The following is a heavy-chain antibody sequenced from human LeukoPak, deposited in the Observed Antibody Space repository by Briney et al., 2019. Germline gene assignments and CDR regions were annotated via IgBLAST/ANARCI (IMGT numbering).Heavy chain of an antibody. CDR3: SRGHSNSPFLY. D-gene: IGHD6-6*01. V-gene: IGHV1-46*01. Sequence: ASVKVSCKASGYTFTSYYLHWVRQAPGQGLEWMGIINPSGGSTSYAQKFQDRVAMTRDTPTSTVYMELRSLSSEDTAVYYCSRGHSNSPFLYWGQGTLVTVSS. CDR2: INPSGGST. J-gene: IGHJ4*02. CDR1: GYTFTSYY.